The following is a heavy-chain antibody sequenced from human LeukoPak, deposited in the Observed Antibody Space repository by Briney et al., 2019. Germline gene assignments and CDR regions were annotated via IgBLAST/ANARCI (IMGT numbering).Heavy chain of an antibody. V-gene: IGHV4-39*07. D-gene: IGHD1-26*01. J-gene: IGHJ3*02. CDR1: GGSMSSSSYY. CDR2: IYYSGST. Sequence: NPSETLSLTCTVSGGSMSSSSYYWGWIRQPPGKGLEWIGNIYYSGSTYYNPSLKSRVTISVDTSKNQFSLNLNSVTAADTAVYYCARDTGSFPHVSFDIWGQGTMVTVSS. CDR3: ARDTGSFPHVSFDI.